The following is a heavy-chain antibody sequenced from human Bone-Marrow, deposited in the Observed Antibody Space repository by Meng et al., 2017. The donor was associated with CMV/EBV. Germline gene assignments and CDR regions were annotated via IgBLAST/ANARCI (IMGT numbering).Heavy chain of an antibody. D-gene: IGHD2-21*01. J-gene: IGHJ5*02. CDR1: GGSISSSNW. V-gene: IGHV4-4*02. CDR3: ARVIVVVIASSWFDP. CDR2: IYHSGST. Sequence: SGGSISSSNWWSWVRQPPGKGLEWSGEIYHSGSTNYNPSLKSRVTISVDKSKNQFSLKLSSVTAADTAVYYCARVIVVVIASSWFDPWGQGTLVTVSS.